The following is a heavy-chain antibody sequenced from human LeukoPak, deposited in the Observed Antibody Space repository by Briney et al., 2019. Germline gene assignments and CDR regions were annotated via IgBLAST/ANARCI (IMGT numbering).Heavy chain of an antibody. CDR1: GYTFTGYY. D-gene: IGHD3-10*01. CDR3: AREPATMVRGVLLGRFDP. V-gene: IGHV1-2*06. CDR2: INPDSGGT. J-gene: IGHJ5*02. Sequence: GASVKVSCKASGYTFTGYYIHWVRQAPGQGLEWMGRINPDSGGTNYAQKFQGRVTMTRDTSVSTAYMDLSRLRSDDTAVYYCAREPATMVRGVLLGRFDPWGQGTLVTVSS.